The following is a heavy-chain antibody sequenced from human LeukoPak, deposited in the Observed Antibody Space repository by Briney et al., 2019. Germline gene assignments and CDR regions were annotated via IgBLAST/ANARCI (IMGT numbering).Heavy chain of an antibody. CDR2: IYYSGST. V-gene: IGHV4-30-4*08. D-gene: IGHD1-26*01. J-gene: IGHJ4*02. CDR1: GGSISSGDYY. CDR3: ARNSGSYPYYSDY. Sequence: PSQTLSLTCTVSGGSISSGDYYWSWIRQPPGKGLEWIGYIYYSGSTYYNPSLKSRVTISVDTSKNQFSLKLSSVTAADTAVYYCARNSGSYPYYSDYWGQGTLVTVSS.